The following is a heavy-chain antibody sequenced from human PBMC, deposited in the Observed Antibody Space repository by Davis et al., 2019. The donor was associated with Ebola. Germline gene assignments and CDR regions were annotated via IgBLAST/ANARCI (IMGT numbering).Heavy chain of an antibody. V-gene: IGHV4-30-2*01. CDR1: GGSISSGGYS. D-gene: IGHD3-3*01. Sequence: SETLSLTCAVSGGSISSGGYSWSWIRQPPGKGLEWIGYIYHSGSTYYNPSLKSRVTISVDTSKNQFSLKLSSVTAADTAVYYCARGMSAYYDFWSGSAYKNYYYYYGMDVWGQGTTVTVSS. J-gene: IGHJ6*02. CDR2: IYHSGST. CDR3: ARGMSAYYDFWSGSAYKNYYYYYGMDV.